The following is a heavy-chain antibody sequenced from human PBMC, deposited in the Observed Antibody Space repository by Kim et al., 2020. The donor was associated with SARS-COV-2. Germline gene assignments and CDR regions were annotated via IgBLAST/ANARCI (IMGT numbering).Heavy chain of an antibody. J-gene: IGHJ4*02. Sequence: YYADAVKGRFTISRDNAKNSLYLQMHSLRAEDTAVYYCARHNPLTAWFDYWGQGTLVTVSS. V-gene: IGHV3-11*04. D-gene: IGHD5-18*01. CDR3: ARHNPLTAWFDY.